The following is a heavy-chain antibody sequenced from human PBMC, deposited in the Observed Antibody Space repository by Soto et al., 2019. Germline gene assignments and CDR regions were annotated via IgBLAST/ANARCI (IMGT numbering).Heavy chain of an antibody. J-gene: IGHJ6*02. D-gene: IGHD1-26*01. CDR2: IYYSGST. V-gene: IGHV4-39*01. CDR3: ASRRGSYYYYYGMDV. CDR1: GVSISSSSYY. Sequence: PSETLSLSCTVSGVSISSSSYYWGWIRQPPGKGLEWIGSIYYSGSTYYNPSLKSRVTISVDTSKNQFSLKLSSVTAADTAVYYCASRRGSYYYYYGMDVWGQGTTVTVSS.